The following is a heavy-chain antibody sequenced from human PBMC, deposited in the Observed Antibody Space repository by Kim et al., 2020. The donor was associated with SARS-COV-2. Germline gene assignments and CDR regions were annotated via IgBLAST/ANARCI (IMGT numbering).Heavy chain of an antibody. CDR2: INSDGSST. CDR3: ARDQEYYDSRYPHYYYGMDV. J-gene: IGHJ6*02. CDR1: GFTFSSYW. Sequence: GGALRLSCAASGFTFSSYWMHWVRQAPGKGLVWVSRINSDGSSTSYADSVKGRFTISRDNAKNTLYLQMNSLRAEDTAVYYCARDQEYYDSRYPHYYYGMDVWGQGTTVTVSS. D-gene: IGHD3-22*01. V-gene: IGHV3-74*01.